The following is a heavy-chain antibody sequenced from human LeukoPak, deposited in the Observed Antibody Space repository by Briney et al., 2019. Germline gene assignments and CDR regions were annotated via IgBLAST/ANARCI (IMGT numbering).Heavy chain of an antibody. CDR1: G. J-gene: IGHJ2*01. V-gene: IGHV3-30*02. D-gene: IGHD7-27*01. Sequence: GMHWVRQAPGKGLEWVAFIPYDASDKYYADSVKGRFTISRDNSKNTLYVQMNSLRAEDTAVYYCAKGSRWGSRYFDLWGRGTLVSVSS. CDR2: IPYDASDK. CDR3: AKGSRWGSRYFDL.